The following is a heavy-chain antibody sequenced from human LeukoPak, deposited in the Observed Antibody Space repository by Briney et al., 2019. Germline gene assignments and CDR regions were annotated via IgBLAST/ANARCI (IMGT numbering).Heavy chain of an antibody. V-gene: IGHV4-61*02. J-gene: IGHJ6*02. CDR1: GGSISSGSYY. CDR2: IYTSGST. D-gene: IGHD2-2*01. CDR3: ARGTHCSSTSCYLDYYYYGMDV. Sequence: SQTLSLTCTVSGGSISSGSYYWSWIRQPAGKGLEWIGRIYTSGSTNYNPSLKSRVTISVDTSKNQFSLKLSSVTAADTAVYYCARGTHCSSTSCYLDYYYYGMDVWGQGTTVTVSS.